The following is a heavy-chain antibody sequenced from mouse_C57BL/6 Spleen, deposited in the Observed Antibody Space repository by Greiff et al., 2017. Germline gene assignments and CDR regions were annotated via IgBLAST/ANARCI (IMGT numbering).Heavy chain of an antibody. Sequence: EVQLQQSGTVLARPGASVKMSCKTSGYTFTSYWMHWVKQRPGQGLEWLGAIYPGNSDTSYTQKFKGKAKLPAVSSASTDYMELSSLTNEDSADYDSTSPPRATVVAGNYFDYWGQGTTLTVSS. CDR3: TSPPRATVVAGNYFDY. J-gene: IGHJ2*01. CDR2: IYPGNSDT. D-gene: IGHD1-1*01. V-gene: IGHV1-5*01. CDR1: GYTFTSYW.